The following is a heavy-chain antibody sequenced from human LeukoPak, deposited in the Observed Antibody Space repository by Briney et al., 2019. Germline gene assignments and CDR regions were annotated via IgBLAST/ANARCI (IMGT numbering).Heavy chain of an antibody. CDR1: GGTFSSYA. V-gene: IGHV1-69*13. D-gene: IGHD3-22*01. CDR2: IIPIFGTA. Sequence: SVKVSCKASGGTFSSYAISWVRQAPGQGLEWMGGIIPIFGTANYAQKFQGRVAITADESTSTAYMELSSLKSEDTAVYYCASRPMTTDAFDIWGQGTMVTVSS. CDR3: ASRPMTTDAFDI. J-gene: IGHJ3*02.